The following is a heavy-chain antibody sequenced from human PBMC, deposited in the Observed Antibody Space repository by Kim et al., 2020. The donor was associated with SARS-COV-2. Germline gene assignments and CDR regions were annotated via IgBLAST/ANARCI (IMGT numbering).Heavy chain of an antibody. J-gene: IGHJ4*02. D-gene: IGHD3-9*01. V-gene: IGHV4-31*02. Sequence: PSLQSRVTISVDTSKNQFSLKLSSVTAADTAVYYWARGYIDSRWGHFDSWGQGTLVTVSS. CDR3: ARGYIDSRWGHFDS.